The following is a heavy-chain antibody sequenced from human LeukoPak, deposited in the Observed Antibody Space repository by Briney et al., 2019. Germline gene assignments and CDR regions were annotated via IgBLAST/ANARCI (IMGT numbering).Heavy chain of an antibody. Sequence: SVKVSCKASGYTFTSYDINWVRQATGQGLEWMGWMNPNSDNTGYAQKFQGRVTMTRDTSTTTVYMELSSLRSEDTAVYYCARGSEEMATLSFFDYWGQGTLVTVSS. CDR1: GYTFTSYD. CDR3: ARGSEEMATLSFFDY. J-gene: IGHJ4*02. CDR2: MNPNSDNT. D-gene: IGHD5-24*01. V-gene: IGHV1-8*01.